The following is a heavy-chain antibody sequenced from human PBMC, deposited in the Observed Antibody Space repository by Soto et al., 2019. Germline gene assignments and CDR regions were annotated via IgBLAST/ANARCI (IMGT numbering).Heavy chain of an antibody. CDR3: ARGGDYGGNSGYYYYGMDA. CDR1: GYTFTRYD. Sequence: QVQLVQSGAEVKKPGASVKVSCKASGYTFTRYDINWVRQATGQGLEWMGWMNPNSGNTGYAQKFQGRVTMTRNTSISTAYMELSSLRSEDTAVYYCARGGDYGGNSGYYYYGMDAWGQGTTVTVSS. D-gene: IGHD4-17*01. J-gene: IGHJ6*02. CDR2: MNPNSGNT. V-gene: IGHV1-8*01.